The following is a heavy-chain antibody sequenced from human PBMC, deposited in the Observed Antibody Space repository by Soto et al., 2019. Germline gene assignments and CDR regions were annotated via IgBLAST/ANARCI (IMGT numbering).Heavy chain of an antibody. CDR1: GFIFKMYY. V-gene: IGHV3-74*01. CDR2: INDEGNNA. D-gene: IGHD1-26*01. Sequence: GSLRLSCEASGFIFKMYYLHWVRQTPGKGPVWVARINDEGNNATYADSVKGRFTISRDNAKNTLYLQMDGLRVDDTGLYYCTRGPRVSSIGTGAYWGQGSLVTVS. CDR3: TRGPRVSSIGTGAY. J-gene: IGHJ4*02.